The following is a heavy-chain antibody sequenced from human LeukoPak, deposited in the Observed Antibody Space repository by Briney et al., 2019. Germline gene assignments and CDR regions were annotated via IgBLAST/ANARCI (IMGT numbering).Heavy chain of an antibody. CDR1: GGTFSSYA. Sequence: ASVKVSCKASGGTFSSYAISWVRQAPGQGLEWMGRIIPIFGTANYAQKFQGRVTITTDESTSTAYMELSSLRSGDTAVYYCARDRVHYYDSSGYPEDDYWGQGTLVTVSS. D-gene: IGHD3-22*01. CDR2: IIPIFGTA. J-gene: IGHJ4*02. CDR3: ARDRVHYYDSSGYPEDDY. V-gene: IGHV1-69*05.